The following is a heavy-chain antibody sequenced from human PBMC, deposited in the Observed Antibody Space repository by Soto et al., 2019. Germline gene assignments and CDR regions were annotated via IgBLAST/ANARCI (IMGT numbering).Heavy chain of an antibody. Sequence: PSETLSLTCTVSGGSISSSSYYWGWIRQPPGKGLEWIGSIYYSGSTYYNPSLKSRVTISVDTSKNQFSLKLSSVTAADTAVYYCARHTFESAAGDYYYYYMYFWGKGTTVPVSS. J-gene: IGHJ6*03. CDR3: ARHTFESAAGDYYYYYMYF. V-gene: IGHV4-39*01. CDR2: IYYSGST. D-gene: IGHD6-13*01. CDR1: GGSISSSSYY.